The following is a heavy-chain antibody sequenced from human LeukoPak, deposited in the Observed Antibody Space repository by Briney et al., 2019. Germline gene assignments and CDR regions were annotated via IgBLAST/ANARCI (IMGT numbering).Heavy chain of an antibody. CDR2: IIPIFGTA. CDR1: GYTFTSYG. Sequence: SVKVSCKASGYTFTSYGISWVRQAPGHGLEWMGGIIPIFGTANYAQKFQGRVTITTDESTSTAYMELSSLRSEDTAVYYCASGTLLGYCSSTSCYISAFDIWGQGTMVTVSS. CDR3: ASGTLLGYCSSTSCYISAFDI. D-gene: IGHD2-2*02. J-gene: IGHJ3*02. V-gene: IGHV1-69*05.